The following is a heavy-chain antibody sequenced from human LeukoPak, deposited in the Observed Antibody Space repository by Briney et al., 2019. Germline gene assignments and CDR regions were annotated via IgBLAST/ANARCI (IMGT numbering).Heavy chain of an antibody. CDR1: GGSISSYY. V-gene: IGHV4-59*01. CDR3: ARGGGYYYFDY. D-gene: IGHD2-21*01. J-gene: IGHJ4*02. Sequence: SETLSLTCTLSGGSISSYYWSWLRQPPGKGLEWIGYIYYSGSTNYNTSLKSRVTISVDTSKNQFSLKLSSVTAADTAVYYCARGGGYYYFDYWGQGTLVTVSS. CDR2: IYYSGST.